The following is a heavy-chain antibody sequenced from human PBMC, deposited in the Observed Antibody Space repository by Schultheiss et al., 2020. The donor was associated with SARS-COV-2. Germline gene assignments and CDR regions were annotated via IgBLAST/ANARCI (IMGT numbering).Heavy chain of an antibody. V-gene: IGHV3-38-3*01. CDR1: GFTVSSNE. J-gene: IGHJ3*02. CDR3: AKDRAKGAFDI. Sequence: GGSLRLSCAASGFTVSSNEMSWVRQAPGKGLEWVLSISGGSTNYADSRKGRFTISRDNSKNTLYLQMNSLRAEDTAVYYCAKDRAKGAFDIWGQGTMVTVSS. D-gene: IGHD4/OR15-4a*01. CDR2: ISGGST.